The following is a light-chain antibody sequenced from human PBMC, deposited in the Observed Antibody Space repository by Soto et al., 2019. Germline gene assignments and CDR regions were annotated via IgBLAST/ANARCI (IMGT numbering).Light chain of an antibody. J-gene: IGKJ4*01. V-gene: IGKV1-5*03. CDR3: QQYNSYPIT. Sequence: DIQMTQSPSTLSASIGDRVTITCRASQSISSWLAWYQQKPGKAPKLLMYQASSLESGVPSRFSGSGSGTEFTLTSSSLQPDDFATYYCQQYNSYPITFGGGTKVEIK. CDR2: QAS. CDR1: QSISSW.